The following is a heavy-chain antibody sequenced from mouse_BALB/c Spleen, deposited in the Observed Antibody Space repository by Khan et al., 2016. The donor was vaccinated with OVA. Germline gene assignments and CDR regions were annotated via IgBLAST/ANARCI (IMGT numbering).Heavy chain of an antibody. Sequence: QLEESGPGLVKPSQSLSLTCTVTGYSITSGYGWNWIRQFPGNKLEWMGYKSYSGSTNYNPSLKNRISITRDTSKNQFFLQLNSVTTEDTATYYCSRTARLKYWGQGTTLTVSS. CDR1: GYSITSGYG. CDR3: SRTARLKY. J-gene: IGHJ2*01. D-gene: IGHD3-3*01. V-gene: IGHV3-2*02. CDR2: KSYSGST.